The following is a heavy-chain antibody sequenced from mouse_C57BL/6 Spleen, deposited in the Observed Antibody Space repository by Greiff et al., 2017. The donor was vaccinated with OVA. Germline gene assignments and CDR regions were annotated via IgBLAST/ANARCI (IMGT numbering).Heavy chain of an antibody. V-gene: IGHV3-6*01. CDR1: GYSITSGYY. Sequence: EVQLQESGPGLVKPSQSLSLTCSVTGYSITSGYYWNWIRQFPGNKLEWMGYISYDGSNNYNPSLKNRIAITRDTSKNQLFLKLNSVTTEDTATYYCARGTTGYFDVWGTGTTVTVSS. J-gene: IGHJ1*03. CDR3: ARGTTGYFDV. CDR2: ISYDGSN. D-gene: IGHD1-1*01.